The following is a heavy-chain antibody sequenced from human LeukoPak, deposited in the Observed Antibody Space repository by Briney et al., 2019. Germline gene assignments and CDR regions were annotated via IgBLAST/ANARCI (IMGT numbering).Heavy chain of an antibody. CDR3: AGLSSRTVTAGS. J-gene: IGHJ4*02. V-gene: IGHV3-30-3*01. D-gene: IGHD1-14*01. Sequence: GRSLRLSCAASGFTFSSYAMHWVRQAPGKGLEWVAVISYDGSNKYYADSVKGRFTISRDNSKNTLYLQMNSLRAEDTAVYYCAGLSSRTVTAGSWGQGTLVTVSS. CDR1: GFTFSSYA. CDR2: ISYDGSNK.